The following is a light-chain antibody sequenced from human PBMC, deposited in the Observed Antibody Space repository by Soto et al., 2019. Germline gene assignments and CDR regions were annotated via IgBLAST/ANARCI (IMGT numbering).Light chain of an antibody. CDR1: GSNIGRNV. CDR3: AAWDDSLSGHYV. Sequence: QSVLTQPPSASGTPGQRVTISCSGSGSNIGRNVVYWYQQLPGTAPKLLVYRSDQRPSGVPDRFSGSKSDTSASLAISGLRPEDEADYYCAAWDDSLSGHYVFGTGTKVTVL. CDR2: RSD. J-gene: IGLJ1*01. V-gene: IGLV1-47*01.